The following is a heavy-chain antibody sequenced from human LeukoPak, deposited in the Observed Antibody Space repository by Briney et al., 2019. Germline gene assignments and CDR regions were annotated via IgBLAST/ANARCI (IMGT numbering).Heavy chain of an antibody. J-gene: IGHJ4*02. D-gene: IGHD6-13*01. CDR2: ITGSSDKT. CDR1: GFTLSSYA. V-gene: IGHV3-23*01. CDR3: AKDXXSSWQXXX. Sequence: GGSLRLSCATSGFTLSSYAMNWVRQAPGKGLEWVSGITGSSDKTFYADSVKGRFTISRDSSKNTMYLQMNSLRGEDSAVYYCAKDXXSSWQXXXXGQGTXXXVS.